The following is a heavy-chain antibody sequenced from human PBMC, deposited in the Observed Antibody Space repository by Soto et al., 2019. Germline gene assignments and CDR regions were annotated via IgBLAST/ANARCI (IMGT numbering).Heavy chain of an antibody. D-gene: IGHD3-22*01. Sequence: QLQLQESGPGLVKPSETLSLTCTVSGGSISNTNYYWGWIRQPPGKGLEWIGSIYYSGSTHYSPSLKSRVTISVDTSKNQFSLKLNSVTAADTAVYYCARNETSGYFDYWGQGPLVTVSS. CDR1: GGSISNTNYY. CDR3: ARNETSGYFDY. V-gene: IGHV4-39*01. J-gene: IGHJ4*02. CDR2: IYYSGST.